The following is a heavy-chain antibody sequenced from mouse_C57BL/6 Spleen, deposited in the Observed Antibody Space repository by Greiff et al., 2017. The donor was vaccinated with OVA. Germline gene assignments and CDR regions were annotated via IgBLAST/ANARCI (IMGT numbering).Heavy chain of an antibody. V-gene: IGHV1-61*01. Sequence: QVQLQQPGAELVRPGSSVKLSCKASGYTFTSYWMDWVKQRPGQGLEWIGNIYPSDSDTHYNQKFKDKATLTVDKSSSTADMQLSSLTSEDSAVYYGASLDYGVDWYFDVWGTGTTVTVSA. CDR1: GYTFTSYW. D-gene: IGHD1-2*01. CDR3: ASLDYGVDWYFDV. J-gene: IGHJ1*03. CDR2: IYPSDSDT.